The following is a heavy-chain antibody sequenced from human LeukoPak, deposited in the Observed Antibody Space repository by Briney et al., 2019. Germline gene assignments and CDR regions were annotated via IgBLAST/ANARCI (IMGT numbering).Heavy chain of an antibody. Sequence: ASVKVSCKASGYTFTSYGISWVRRAPGQGLEWMGWISAYNGNTNYAQKLQGRVTMTTDTSTSTAYMELRSLRSDDTAVYYCARDAKGYYYYDSSGYYHYWGQGTLVTVSS. CDR3: ARDAKGYYYYDSSGYYHY. V-gene: IGHV1-18*01. J-gene: IGHJ4*02. CDR2: ISAYNGNT. D-gene: IGHD3-22*01. CDR1: GYTFTSYG.